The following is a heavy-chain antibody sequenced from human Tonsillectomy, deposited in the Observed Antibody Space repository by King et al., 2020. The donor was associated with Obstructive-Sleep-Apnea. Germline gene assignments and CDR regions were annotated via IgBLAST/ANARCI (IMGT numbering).Heavy chain of an antibody. D-gene: IGHD2-21*01. CDR3: ARDLLLYGMDV. Sequence: QLQESGPGLVKPSETLSLTCTVSGGSISSYYWSWLRPPPGKGLEWIGYIYYSGSTNYNPSLKSRVTISVDTSKNQISLKLSSVTAADTAVYYCARDLLLYGMDVWGQGTTVTVSS. CDR2: IYYSGST. CDR1: GGSISSYY. J-gene: IGHJ6*02. V-gene: IGHV4-59*01.